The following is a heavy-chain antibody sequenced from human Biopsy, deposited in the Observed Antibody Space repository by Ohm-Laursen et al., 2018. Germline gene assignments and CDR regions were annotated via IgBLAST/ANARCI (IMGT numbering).Heavy chain of an antibody. Sequence: TLSLTCTVSGESMGTYYWSWIRQTPGKGLEWIGEINHSGRTNYNPSLKSRVTISVDTSKNQFSLKVRSVTAADTAVYYCVRGVDYYDPYHYYALDVWGQGTMVTVSS. CDR2: INHSGRT. CDR1: GESMGTYY. V-gene: IGHV4-34*01. J-gene: IGHJ6*02. D-gene: IGHD3-22*01. CDR3: VRGVDYYDPYHYYALDV.